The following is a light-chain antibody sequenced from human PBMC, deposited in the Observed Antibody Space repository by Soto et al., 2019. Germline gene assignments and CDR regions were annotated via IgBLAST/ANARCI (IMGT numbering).Light chain of an antibody. CDR2: EVS. CDR3: SSYTSSSTRV. Sequence: QSVLTQPASVSRSPGQSITVSCTGTSSDVGAYDYVSWYQQHPDKAPKLMIYEVSNRPSGVSNRFSGSKSVNTATLTISGLQAEDEADYYCSSYTSSSTRVFGTGTKVTVL. CDR1: SSDVGAYDY. J-gene: IGLJ1*01. V-gene: IGLV2-14*03.